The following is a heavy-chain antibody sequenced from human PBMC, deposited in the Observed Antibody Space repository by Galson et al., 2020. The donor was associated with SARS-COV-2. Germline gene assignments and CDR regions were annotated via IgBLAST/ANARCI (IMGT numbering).Heavy chain of an antibody. D-gene: IGHD3-10*01. CDR3: AKTGDYYGSGTYYSYFYYMDV. CDR1: GFSFSTYA. Sequence: GESLKISCAATGFSFSTYAMTWVRQAPGKGLEWVSLLNSVGTSFYADSLEGRFTTSRDNSKNTLFLQMNSLRAEDSAIYYCAKTGDYYGSGTYYSYFYYMDVWGKGTTVTVSS. CDR2: LNSVGTS. J-gene: IGHJ6*03. V-gene: IGHV3-23*01.